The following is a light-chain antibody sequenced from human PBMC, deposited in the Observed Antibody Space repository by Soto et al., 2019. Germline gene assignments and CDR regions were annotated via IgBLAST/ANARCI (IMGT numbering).Light chain of an antibody. CDR3: QQSYGSPGA. V-gene: IGKV1-39*01. J-gene: IGKJ1*01. Sequence: DIHLTQSPSSLSASVGDSVTITCRSSQTINKYLNWYQHRPGKAPKLLIYAASSLQTGVPTRFSRAGAGTFITLTISNLALEDVASYYCQQSYGSPGAFGRGTKVDI. CDR2: AAS. CDR1: QTINKY.